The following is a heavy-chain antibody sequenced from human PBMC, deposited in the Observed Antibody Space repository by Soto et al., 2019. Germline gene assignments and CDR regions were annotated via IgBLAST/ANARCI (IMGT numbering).Heavy chain of an antibody. J-gene: IGHJ6*02. Sequence: ASVKVSCKPSGYTFTSYDINWVRQSPGQGLEWMGWMIPNNGNAGYAQKFQGRVTMTRNTSINTAYMELSSLRSEDTAVYYCARTTYFGMDVWGQGTTVTVSS. CDR2: MIPNNGNA. CDR3: ARTTYFGMDV. D-gene: IGHD1-1*01. V-gene: IGHV1-8*01. CDR1: GYTFTSYD.